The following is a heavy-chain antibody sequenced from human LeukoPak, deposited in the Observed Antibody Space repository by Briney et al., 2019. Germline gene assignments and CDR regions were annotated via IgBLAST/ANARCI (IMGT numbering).Heavy chain of an antibody. D-gene: IGHD3-3*01. V-gene: IGHV1-18*01. J-gene: IGHJ4*02. Sequence: ASVKVSCKASGYTFTSYGISWVRQAPGQGLEWMGWISAYNGNTNYAQKLQGRVTMTTDTSTSTAYMELRSLRSEDTAVYYCARSAIFGVVIISDYWGQGTLVTVSS. CDR2: ISAYNGNT. CDR1: GYTFTSYG. CDR3: ARSAIFGVVIISDY.